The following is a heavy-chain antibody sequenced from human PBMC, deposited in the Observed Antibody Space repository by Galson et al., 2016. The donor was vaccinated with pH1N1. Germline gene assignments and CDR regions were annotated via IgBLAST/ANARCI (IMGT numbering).Heavy chain of an antibody. CDR2: ISLGGSYI. V-gene: IGHV5-51*01. D-gene: IGHD4-17*01. Sequence: QSGAEVKKPGESLKISCQGSGNTFSTSWIGWVRQMPGEGLEWMGIISLGGSYIRYRPSFQGQVSISADKSINTVYLQWGSLKASDTAIYYCARQNDYGDYRGDAFDSWGQGTMVTVSS. CDR1: GNTFSTSW. J-gene: IGHJ3*02. CDR3: ARQNDYGDYRGDAFDS.